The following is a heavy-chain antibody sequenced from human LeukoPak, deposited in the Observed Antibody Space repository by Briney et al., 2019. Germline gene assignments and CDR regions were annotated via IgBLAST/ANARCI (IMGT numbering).Heavy chain of an antibody. CDR1: GFTFDDYA. D-gene: IGHD5-18*01. CDR2: ISWDGGST. V-gene: IGHV3-43D*03. CDR3: AKDMGYSYGYGFVDY. Sequence: PGGSLRLSCAASGFTFDDYAMHWVRQAPGKGLEWVSLISWDGGSTYYADSVKGRFTISRDNSKNSLYLQMNSLRAEDTALYYCAKDMGYSYGYGFVDYWGQGTLVTVSS. J-gene: IGHJ4*02.